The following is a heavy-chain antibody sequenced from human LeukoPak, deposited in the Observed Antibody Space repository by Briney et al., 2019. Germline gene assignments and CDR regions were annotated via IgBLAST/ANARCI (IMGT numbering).Heavy chain of an antibody. V-gene: IGHV4-59*01. D-gene: IGHD5-18*01. CDR3: ARDSWVRSYGKYYYYGMDV. CDR2: IYYSGST. CDR1: GGSISSYY. Sequence: PSETLSLTCTVSGGSISSYYWSWIRQPPGKGLEWIGYIYYSGSTNYNPSLKSRVTISVDTSKNQFSLKLSSVTAADTAVYYCARDSWVRSYGKYYYYGMDVWGQGTTVTVSS. J-gene: IGHJ6*02.